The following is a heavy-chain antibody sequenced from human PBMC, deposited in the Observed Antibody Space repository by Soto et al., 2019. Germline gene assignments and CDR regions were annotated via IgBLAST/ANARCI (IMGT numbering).Heavy chain of an antibody. V-gene: IGHV3-23*01. D-gene: IGHD3-16*01. J-gene: IGHJ4*02. Sequence: VQLLESGGGLVQPGGSLRLSCAASGFSFHTYAMGWVRQAPGKGLEWVSSLSGSGGSTNYADSVKGRFTISRDNSKDTLYLQMNNLRAEDTAMYYCAKDLRDWGCFGYWGLGPLVTVSS. CDR3: AKDLRDWGCFGY. CDR1: GFSFHTYA. CDR2: LSGSGGST.